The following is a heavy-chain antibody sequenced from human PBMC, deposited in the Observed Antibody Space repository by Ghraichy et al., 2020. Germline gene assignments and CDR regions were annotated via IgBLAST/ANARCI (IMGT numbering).Heavy chain of an antibody. V-gene: IGHV5-51*01. CDR3: ARQEVEVTELSFSHRDYYYYAMDV. J-gene: IGHJ6*02. CDR1: EYSFISCW. Sequence: GSLRLSCKGSEYSFISCWIGWVRQMPGKGLEWMGIIYPGDSDTRYSPSFQGQVTISADKSINTAYLQWSSLKASDTAVYYCARQEVEVTELSFSHRDYYYYAMDVWGQGTTVTVSS. CDR2: IYPGDSDT. D-gene: IGHD3-16*02.